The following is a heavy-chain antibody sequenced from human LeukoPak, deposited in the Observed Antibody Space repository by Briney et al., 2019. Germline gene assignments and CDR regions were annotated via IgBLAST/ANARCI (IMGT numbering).Heavy chain of an antibody. J-gene: IGHJ4*02. CDR2: IYYSGST. V-gene: IGHV4-59*01. Sequence: SETLSLTCTVSGGSISSYYWSWIRQPPGKGLEWIGYIYYSGSTYYNPSLKSRVTISVDTSKNQFSLKLSSVTAADTAVYYCARNFGPLDYWGQGTLVTVSS. CDR3: ARNFGPLDY. CDR1: GGSISSYY. D-gene: IGHD3-10*01.